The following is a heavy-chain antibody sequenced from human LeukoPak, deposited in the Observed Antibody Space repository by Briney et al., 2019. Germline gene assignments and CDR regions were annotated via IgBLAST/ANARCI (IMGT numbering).Heavy chain of an antibody. CDR1: GGTFSSYA. CDR2: IIPIFDTA. Sequence: ASVKVSCAASGGTFSSYAISWVRQAPGQGLEWMGGIIPIFDTANYAQKLQGRVTITADESTSTAYMELSSLRSEDTAVYYCARDDSTYSSSWNNLYYYYGMDVWGQGTTVTVSS. V-gene: IGHV1-69*13. J-gene: IGHJ6*02. CDR3: ARDDSTYSSSWNNLYYYYGMDV. D-gene: IGHD6-13*01.